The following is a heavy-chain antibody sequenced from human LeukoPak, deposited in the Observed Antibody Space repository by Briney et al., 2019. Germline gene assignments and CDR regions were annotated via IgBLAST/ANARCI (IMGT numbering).Heavy chain of an antibody. CDR1: GFTFSSYW. CDR2: INHNGNVN. CDR3: AGGSGWLIDH. D-gene: IGHD3-3*01. Sequence: GGSLRLSCAASGFTFSSYWMNWARQAPGKGLEWVASINHNGNVNYYVDSVKGRFTISRDNAKNSLYLQMSNLRAEDTAVYYCAGGSGWLIDHWGQGTLVTVSS. V-gene: IGHV3-7*01. J-gene: IGHJ4*02.